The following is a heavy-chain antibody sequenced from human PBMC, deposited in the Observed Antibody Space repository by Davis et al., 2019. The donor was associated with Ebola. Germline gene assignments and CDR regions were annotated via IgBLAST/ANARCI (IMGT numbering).Heavy chain of an antibody. V-gene: IGHV3-21*01. D-gene: IGHD6-6*01. CDR3: ARNEFSSSWDYYGMDV. CDR2: ISSSSSYI. Sequence: GESLKISCAASGFTFSSYAMSWVRQAPGKGLEWVSSISSSSSYIYYADSVKGRFTISRDNAKNSLYLQMNSLRAEDTAVYYCARNEFSSSWDYYGMDVWGQGTTVTVSS. J-gene: IGHJ6*02. CDR1: GFTFSSYA.